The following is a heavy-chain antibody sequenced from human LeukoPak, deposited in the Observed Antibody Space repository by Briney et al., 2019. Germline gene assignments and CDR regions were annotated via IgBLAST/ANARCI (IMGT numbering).Heavy chain of an antibody. D-gene: IGHD5-18*01. CDR3: ARDVPTMGDSYGYGGYYFDY. J-gene: IGHJ4*02. V-gene: IGHV3-48*01. Sequence: GGSLTLFCAASGFTFSRYSMMWVRQAPGKGLEGVSYICSSSSTIYYGGSVKCRFTISRDNAKNSLYLQMNSLRAEDTAGYYCARDVPTMGDSYGYGGYYFDYWGQGTLVTVSS. CDR2: ICSSSSTI. CDR1: GFTFSRYS.